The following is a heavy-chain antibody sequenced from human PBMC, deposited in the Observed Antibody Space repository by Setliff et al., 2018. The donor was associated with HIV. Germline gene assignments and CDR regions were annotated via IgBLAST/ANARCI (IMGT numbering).Heavy chain of an antibody. CDR3: ASEAWTSYRSSSGYYYYYMDV. Sequence: SETLSLTCTVSGGSISSGSYYWSWIRQPAGKGLEWIGRIYTSGSTNYNPPLKSRVTMSIDTSKNQFSLRLSSVTAADTAVYYCASEAWTSYRSSSGYYYYYMDVWGKGTTVTVS. D-gene: IGHD6-6*01. J-gene: IGHJ6*03. CDR2: IYTSGST. V-gene: IGHV4-61*02. CDR1: GGSISSGSYY.